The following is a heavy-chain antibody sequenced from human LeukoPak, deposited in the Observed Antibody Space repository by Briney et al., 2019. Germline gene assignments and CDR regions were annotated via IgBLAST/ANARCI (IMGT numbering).Heavy chain of an antibody. V-gene: IGHV4-34*01. CDR1: GGSFSGYY. Sequence: SETLSLTCAAYGGSFSGYYWSWIRQPPGKGLEWIGEINHSGSTNYNPSLKSRVTISVDTSKNQFSLKLSSVTAADTAVYYCARGSSSWYPAHFQHWGQGTLVTVSS. CDR3: ARGSSSWYPAHFQH. D-gene: IGHD6-13*01. CDR2: INHSGST. J-gene: IGHJ1*01.